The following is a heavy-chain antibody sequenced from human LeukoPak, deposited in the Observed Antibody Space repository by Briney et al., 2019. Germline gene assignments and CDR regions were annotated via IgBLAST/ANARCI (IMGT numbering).Heavy chain of an antibody. CDR3: ARRTDYHFDY. CDR2: IYPGDSDT. Sequence: GESLKISCEGSGYSFTSYWIGWVRQMPGKGLEWMGVIYPGDSDTTYSPSFQGQVTISADKSISTAYLQWSSLKAPDTATYYCARRTDYHFDYWGQGTLVTVSS. CDR1: GYSFTSYW. J-gene: IGHJ4*02. D-gene: IGHD4-11*01. V-gene: IGHV5-51*01.